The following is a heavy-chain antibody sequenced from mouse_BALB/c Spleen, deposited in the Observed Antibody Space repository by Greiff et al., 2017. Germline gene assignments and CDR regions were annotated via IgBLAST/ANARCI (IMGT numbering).Heavy chain of an antibody. J-gene: IGHJ4*01. Sequence: VQLQQSGAELVRPRALVKLSCKASGFNIKDYYMHWVKQRPEQGLEWIGWIDPENGNTIYDPKFQGKASITADTSSNTAYLQLSSLTSEDTAVYYCARVGYYGSSRYYYAMDYWGQGTSVTVSS. CDR2: IDPENGNT. D-gene: IGHD1-1*01. CDR1: GFNIKDYY. CDR3: ARVGYYGSSRYYYAMDY. V-gene: IGHV14-1*02.